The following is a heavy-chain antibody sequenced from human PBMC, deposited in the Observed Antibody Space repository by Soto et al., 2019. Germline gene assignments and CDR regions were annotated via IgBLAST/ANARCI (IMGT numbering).Heavy chain of an antibody. CDR3: ARDQLRPGILYSLGVLLPEYGL. CDR2: ISVSGNNA. CDR1: GFAFSTFA. V-gene: IGHV3-23*01. D-gene: IGHD3-22*01. J-gene: IGHJ4*02. Sequence: GSLRLSFAASGFAFSTFAMTWVRHAPVKGLEWVAAISVSGNNAYYADSVKGRFTISRDNSQNSVFLQMSSLRADDTAVYYCARDQLRPGILYSLGVLLPEYGLWGQGTLLAV.